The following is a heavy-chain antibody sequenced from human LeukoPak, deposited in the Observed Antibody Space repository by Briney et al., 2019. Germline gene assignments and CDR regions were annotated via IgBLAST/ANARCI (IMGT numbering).Heavy chain of an antibody. CDR2: ISNTNSYI. CDR1: GFTFSSYS. Sequence: GGSLRLSCVASGFTFSSYSMNWVRQAPGKGLEWVSCISNTNSYIYYADSVKGRFTISRDNAKNSLYLQMNSLRAEDTAVYYCARDAFDIWGQGTMVTVSS. J-gene: IGHJ3*02. V-gene: IGHV3-21*01. CDR3: ARDAFDI.